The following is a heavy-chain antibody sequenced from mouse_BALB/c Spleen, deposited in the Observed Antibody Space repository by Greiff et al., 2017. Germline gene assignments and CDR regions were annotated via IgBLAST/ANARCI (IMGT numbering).Heavy chain of an antibody. Sequence: LVKTGASVKISCKASGYSFTGYYMHWVKQSHGKSLEWIGYISCYNGATSYNQKFKGKATFTVDTSSSTAYMQFNSLTSEDSAVYYCARWNDGYPYYFDYWGQGTTRTVSS. D-gene: IGHD2-3*01. J-gene: IGHJ2*01. CDR2: ISCYNGAT. CDR3: ARWNDGYPYYFDY. CDR1: GYSFTGYY. V-gene: IGHV1S34*01.